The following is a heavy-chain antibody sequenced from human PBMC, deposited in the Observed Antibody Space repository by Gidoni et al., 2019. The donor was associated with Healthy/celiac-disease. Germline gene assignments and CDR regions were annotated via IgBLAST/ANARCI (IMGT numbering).Heavy chain of an antibody. Sequence: VQLVQSGAEVKKPGSSVKVSCKASGGTFSSYAISWVQQAPGQGLEWMGGIIPIFGTANYAQKFQGRVTITADESTSTAYMELSSLRSEDTAVYYCARVSGTTEGGAFDIWGQGTMVTVSS. CDR1: GGTFSSYA. CDR2: IIPIFGTA. V-gene: IGHV1-69*01. D-gene: IGHD1-1*01. J-gene: IGHJ3*02. CDR3: ARVSGTTEGGAFDI.